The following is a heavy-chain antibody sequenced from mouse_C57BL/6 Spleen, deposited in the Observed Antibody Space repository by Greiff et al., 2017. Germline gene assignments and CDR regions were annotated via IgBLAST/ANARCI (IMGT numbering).Heavy chain of an antibody. Sequence: EVKLMESGGGLVKPGGSLKLSCAASGFTFSSYAMSWVRQTPEKRLEWVATISDGGSYTYYPDNVKGRFTISRDNAKNNLYLQMSHLKSEDTAMYYCARYPPMITTGERYYAMDYWGQGTSVTVSS. CDR1: GFTFSSYA. J-gene: IGHJ4*01. V-gene: IGHV5-4*03. CDR3: ARYPPMITTGERYYAMDY. D-gene: IGHD2-4*01. CDR2: ISDGGSYT.